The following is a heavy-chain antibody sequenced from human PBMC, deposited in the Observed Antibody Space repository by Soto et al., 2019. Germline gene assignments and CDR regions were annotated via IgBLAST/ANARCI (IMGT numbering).Heavy chain of an antibody. Sequence: VQLLESGGGLVQPGGSLRLSCAASGFTVSSYAMSWVRQAPGKGLEWVSVISGSGSTYSADSVKGRFTISRGSSKNTVYLQMNSLRAEDTAVYYCAKALRFTFTTGYYMDVWGRGTTVTVSS. D-gene: IGHD3-16*01. CDR2: ISGSGST. CDR1: GFTVSSYA. CDR3: AKALRFTFTTGYYMDV. V-gene: IGHV3-23*01. J-gene: IGHJ6*03.